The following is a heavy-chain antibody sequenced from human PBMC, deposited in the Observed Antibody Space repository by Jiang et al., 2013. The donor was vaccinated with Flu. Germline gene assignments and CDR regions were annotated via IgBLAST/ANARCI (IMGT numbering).Heavy chain of an antibody. CDR1: GVSISSYY. Sequence: GSGLVKPSETLSLTCTVSGVSISSYYWSWIRQPPGKGLEWIGYISYSGSANYNPSLKSRVTISADTSKSQFSLRLTSVTAADTAVYYCARDPRSGIYHYYGMDVWGKGTTVTVSS. J-gene: IGHJ6*04. CDR2: ISYSGSA. D-gene: IGHD1-26*01. V-gene: IGHV4-59*01. CDR3: ARDPRSGIYHYYGMDV.